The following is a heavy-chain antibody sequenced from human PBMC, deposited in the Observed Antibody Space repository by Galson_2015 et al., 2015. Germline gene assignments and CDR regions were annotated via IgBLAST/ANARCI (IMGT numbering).Heavy chain of an antibody. CDR2: ISSSGSFI. J-gene: IGHJ6*03. D-gene: IGHD3-10*01. V-gene: IGHV3-11*01. Sequence: SLRLSCAASGFTFSGYYMSWIRQAPGKGLEWVSYISSSGSFIYYADSVKGRFTISRDNAKKSLYLQMNSLRAEDTAVYYCARGERGGYYASGSNYCIDVWGEGTTVTVSS. CDR3: ARGERGGYYASGSNYCIDV. CDR1: GFTFSGYY.